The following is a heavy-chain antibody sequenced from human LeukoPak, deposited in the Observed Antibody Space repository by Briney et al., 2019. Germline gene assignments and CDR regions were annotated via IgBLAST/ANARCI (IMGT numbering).Heavy chain of an antibody. CDR1: GFTFSDYY. V-gene: IGHV3-11*01. D-gene: IGHD6-13*01. CDR3: ARAAGWLDP. J-gene: IGHJ5*01. CDR2: ISYNGRTI. Sequence: GGSLRLSCAASGFTFSDYYMSWIRQAPGKGLERISYISYNGRTIHYADSVKSRFIISRDNTKKSLYLQMNSLRVEDTAVYYCARAAGWLDPWGRGTLVTVPS.